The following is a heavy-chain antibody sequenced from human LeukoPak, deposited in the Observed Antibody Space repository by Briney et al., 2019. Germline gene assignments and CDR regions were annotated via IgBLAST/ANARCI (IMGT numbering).Heavy chain of an antibody. CDR3: AREVGYSYGHDF. CDR1: GFTVSDNY. V-gene: IGHV3-53*01. CDR2: FYSGGST. Sequence: PGGSLRLSCAASGFTVSDNYISWVRQAPGKGLEWVSIFYSGGSTYYADSVKGRFTISRDNSKNILYLQMNSLRAEDTAVYYCAREVGYSYGHDFWGQGTLVTVSS. J-gene: IGHJ4*02. D-gene: IGHD5-18*01.